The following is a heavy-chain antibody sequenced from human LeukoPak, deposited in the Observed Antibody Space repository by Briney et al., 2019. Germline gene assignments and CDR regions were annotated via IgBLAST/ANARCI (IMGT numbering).Heavy chain of an antibody. CDR2: ISYDGSNK. D-gene: IGHD3-10*01. J-gene: IGHJ4*02. V-gene: IGHV3-30-3*01. CDR3: ARLPFGESTPFDY. CDR1: GFTFSSYA. Sequence: PGGSLRLSCAASGFTFSSYAMLWVRQAPGKGLEWVAVISYDGSNKYYADSVKGRFTISRDNSKNTLYLQMNSLRAEDTAVYYCARLPFGESTPFDYWGQGTLVTVSS.